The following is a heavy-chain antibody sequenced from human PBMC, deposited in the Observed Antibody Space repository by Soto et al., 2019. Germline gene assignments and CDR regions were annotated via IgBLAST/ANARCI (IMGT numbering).Heavy chain of an antibody. CDR1: GYTFTSYP. CDR2: INAGNGNT. V-gene: IGHV1-3*01. D-gene: IGHD3-22*01. Sequence: ASVKVSCKASGYTFTSYPMHWVRQAPGQRLEWMGWINAGNGNTKYSQKFQGRVTITRDTSASTAYMELSSLRSEDTAVYYCARDGSRAEWLLPFDPWGQGTLVTVSS. CDR3: ARDGSRAEWLLPFDP. J-gene: IGHJ5*02.